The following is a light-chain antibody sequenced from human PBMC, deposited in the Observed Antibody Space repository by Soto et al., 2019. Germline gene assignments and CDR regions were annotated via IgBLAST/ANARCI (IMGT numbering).Light chain of an antibody. Sequence: QSALTQPPSASGSPGQSVTISCTGTSNDVGGYNYVSWYQQHPGKAPKLMIYEVSKRPSGVPDRFSGSKSGNTASLTVSGLQSEDEADYFCSSYAGSNNVVFGGGTKGTVL. J-gene: IGLJ2*01. CDR3: SSYAGSNNVV. V-gene: IGLV2-8*01. CDR2: EVS. CDR1: SNDVGGYNY.